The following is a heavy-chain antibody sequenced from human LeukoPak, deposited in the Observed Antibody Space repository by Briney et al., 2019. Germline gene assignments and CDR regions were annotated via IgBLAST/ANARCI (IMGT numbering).Heavy chain of an antibody. CDR2: INPNSGGT. CDR1: GYTFTGYY. Sequence: GASVKVSCKASGYTFTGYYMHWVRQAPGQGLEWMGWINPNSGGTNYAQKFQGRVTMTRDTSISTAYMELSRLRSDDTAVYYCARDKGELAPHVFDYWGQGTLVTVSS. V-gene: IGHV1-2*02. D-gene: IGHD1-26*01. J-gene: IGHJ4*02. CDR3: ARDKGELAPHVFDY.